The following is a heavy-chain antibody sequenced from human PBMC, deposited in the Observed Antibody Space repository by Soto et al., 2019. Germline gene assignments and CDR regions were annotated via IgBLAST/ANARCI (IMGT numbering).Heavy chain of an antibody. D-gene: IGHD2-2*01. CDR3: ARSQGSSTSLEIYYYYYYGMDV. CDR2: IIPISETT. CDR1: GGTFSSYA. J-gene: IGHJ6*02. Sequence: QVQLVQSGAEVKKPGSSVKVSCKASGGTFSSYAISWVRQAPGQGLEWMGGIIPISETTNYAQKFQCRVTITADECKSTAYMELGRLRSEETAVYYCARSQGSSTSLEIYYYYYYGMDVWGQGTTVTVSS. V-gene: IGHV1-69*01.